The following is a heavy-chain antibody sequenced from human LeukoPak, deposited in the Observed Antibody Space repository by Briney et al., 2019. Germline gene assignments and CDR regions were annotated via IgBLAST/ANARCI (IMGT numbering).Heavy chain of an antibody. J-gene: IGHJ4*02. CDR1: GFTFDDYA. CDR2: ISWNSGSI. CDR3: ASGSPSY. Sequence: PGGSLRLSCAASGFTFDDYAMHWVRQAPGKGLEWVSGISWNSGSIGYADSVKGRFTISRDNAKNSLYLQMNSLRAEDTALYYCASGSPSYWGQGTLVTVSS. V-gene: IGHV3-9*01. D-gene: IGHD3-10*01.